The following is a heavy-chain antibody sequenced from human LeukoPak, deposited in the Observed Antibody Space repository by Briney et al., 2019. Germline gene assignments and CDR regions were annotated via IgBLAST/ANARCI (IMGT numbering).Heavy chain of an antibody. D-gene: IGHD6-13*01. CDR2: IYYSGST. V-gene: IGHV4-59*01. J-gene: IGHJ5*02. CDR3: ARAGGSSWYNWFDP. Sequence: KPSETLSLTCTVSGGSISSYYWSWIRQPPGKGLEWIGYIYYSGSTNYNPSLKSRVTISVDTSKNQFSLKLSSVTAADTAVYYCARAGGSSWYNWFDPWGQGTLVTVSS. CDR1: GGSISSYY.